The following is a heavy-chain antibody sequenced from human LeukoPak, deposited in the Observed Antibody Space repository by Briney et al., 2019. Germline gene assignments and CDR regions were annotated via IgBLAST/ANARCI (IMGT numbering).Heavy chain of an antibody. V-gene: IGHV5-51*01. CDR3: ARGPYYDSSGFFAAF. CDR1: GYSFTRYW. CDR2: VYPGDSDT. D-gene: IGHD3-22*01. Sequence: GESLKISCQASGYSFTRYWIGWVRQMPGKGLGWMGIVYPGDSDTISSPSFQGQVPISADRSITTAYLQLNRLETSDTATYFCARGPYYDSSGFFAAFWGRGTLVTVSS. J-gene: IGHJ4*02.